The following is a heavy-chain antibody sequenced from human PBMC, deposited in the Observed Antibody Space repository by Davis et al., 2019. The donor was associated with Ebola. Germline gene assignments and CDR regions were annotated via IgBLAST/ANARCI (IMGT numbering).Heavy chain of an antibody. V-gene: IGHV5-51*01. CDR2: IYPGDSDT. CDR1: GYSFTSYW. J-gene: IGHJ2*01. D-gene: IGHD2-2*01. CDR3: ARALRRGDIVVVPAADAFDI. Sequence: GESLKISCKGSGYSFTSYWIGWVRQMPGKGLEWMGIIYPGDSDTRYSPSFQGQVTISADKSISTAYLQWSSLKASDTAMYYCARALRRGDIVVVPAADAFDIWGRGTLVTVSS.